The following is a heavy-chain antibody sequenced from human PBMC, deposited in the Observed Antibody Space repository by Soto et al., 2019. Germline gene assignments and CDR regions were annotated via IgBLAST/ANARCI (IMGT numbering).Heavy chain of an antibody. Sequence: GGSLRLSCAASGFTFSNCAMSWVRQAPGKGLGWVSIISGDGGSIYYADSVEGRFTISRDNSKNTLNLQMSSLRAGDTAVYYCLKAVGPTAPSSRIFDYWGLGTLVTVSS. J-gene: IGHJ4*02. CDR2: ISGDGGSI. CDR1: GFTFSNCA. D-gene: IGHD1-26*01. CDR3: LKAVGPTAPSSRIFDY. V-gene: IGHV3-23*01.